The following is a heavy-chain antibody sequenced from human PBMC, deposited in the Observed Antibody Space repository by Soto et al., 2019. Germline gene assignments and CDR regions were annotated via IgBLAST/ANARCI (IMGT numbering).Heavy chain of an antibody. Sequence: GGSLRLSCEASEFTFSNYWMSWVRQAPGEGLEWVAVMKEDGSETSYVDSVKGRFTISRDNAKNSLHLQMNSLRVDDTALYYCARTRPGAYFGYWGQGTLVTVSS. V-gene: IGHV3-7*01. CDR2: MKEDGSET. CDR3: ARTRPGAYFGY. J-gene: IGHJ4*02. CDR1: EFTFSNYW.